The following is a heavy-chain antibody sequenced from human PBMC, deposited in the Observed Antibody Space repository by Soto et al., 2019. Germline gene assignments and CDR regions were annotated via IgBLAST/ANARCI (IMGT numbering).Heavy chain of an antibody. V-gene: IGHV4-34*01. CDR1: GVTMSYGGYS. CDR2: INHSGST. D-gene: IGHD2-15*01. CDR3: ARGGVRGVVTVFDY. Sequence: KTSETLSLTCSVSGVTMSYGGYSWSWIRQSPGKGLEWIGEINHSGSTNYNPSLKSRVTISVDTSKNQFSLKLSSVTAADTAVYYCARGGVRGVVTVFDYWGQGTLVTVSS. J-gene: IGHJ4*02.